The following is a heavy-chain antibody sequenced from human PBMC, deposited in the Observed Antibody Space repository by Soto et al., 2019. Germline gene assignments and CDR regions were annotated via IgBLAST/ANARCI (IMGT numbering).Heavy chain of an antibody. V-gene: IGHV1-18*01. J-gene: IGHJ4*02. D-gene: IGHD5-12*01. Sequence: QVQLVQSGAEVKKPGASVKVSCKASGYSFTSYGISWVRQAPGQGLEWMGWISAYNGNRKYAQKFQGRGTMTTETSTSTAYMELRSLRSDDTAVYYCARDLGGFPDYWGQGTLVTVSS. CDR3: ARDLGGFPDY. CDR1: GYSFTSYG. CDR2: ISAYNGNR.